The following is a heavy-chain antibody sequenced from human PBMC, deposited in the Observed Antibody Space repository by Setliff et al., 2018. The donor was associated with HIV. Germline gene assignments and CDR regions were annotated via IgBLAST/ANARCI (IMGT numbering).Heavy chain of an antibody. Sequence: KASETLSLTCTVSGGSISSSNYYWGWIRQPPGKGLEWIGEINHSGSTNYNPSLKSLVPISVDTSKNQFSLKLSSVTAADTAVYYCAREGTTVTLDYLGQGTLVTVAS. V-gene: IGHV4-39*07. CDR3: AREGTTVTLDY. CDR1: GGSISSSNYY. CDR2: INHSGST. J-gene: IGHJ4*02. D-gene: IGHD4-4*01.